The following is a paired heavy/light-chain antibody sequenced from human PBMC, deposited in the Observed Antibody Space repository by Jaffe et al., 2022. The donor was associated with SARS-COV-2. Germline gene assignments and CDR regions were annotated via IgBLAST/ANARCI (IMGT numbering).Heavy chain of an antibody. CDR2: IYYTGST. V-gene: IGHV4-59*01. CDR1: GGSISTFY. J-gene: IGHJ4*02. CDR3: ARGTWFGEFDF. Sequence: QVLLQESGPGLVKPSETLSLTCSVSGGSISTFYWSWIRQSPGKGLEWLGYIYYTGSTNYNPSLKSRVSMSVDTSKDQFSLELSSVTAADTAVYYCARGTWFGEFDFWGQGTLVTVSS. D-gene: IGHD3-10*01.
Light chain of an antibody. V-gene: IGKV2-30*01. J-gene: IGKJ5*01. CDR2: KVS. CDR3: MQGTHWPLS. Sequence: DVVLTQSPLSLPVTLGQPASISCRSSQTLVYNDGNTYLNWFQQRPGQSPRRLIYKVSKRDSGVPDRFSGSGSGTDFTLKISRVEAEDVGVYYCMQGTHWPLSFGQGTRLEIK. CDR1: QTLVYNDGNTY.